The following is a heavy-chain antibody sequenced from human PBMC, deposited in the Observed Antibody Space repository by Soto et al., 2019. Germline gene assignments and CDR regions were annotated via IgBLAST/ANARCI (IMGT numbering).Heavy chain of an antibody. CDR2: ISPYNGYT. CDR1: GYRFTSYD. V-gene: IGHV1-18*01. CDR3: ARGPERILSYPYFAL. D-gene: IGHD3-3*01. J-gene: IGHJ2*01. Sequence: QPQLVQSGAELKKPGASVKVSCKASGYRFTSYDITWVRQAPGQGLEWMGWISPYNGYTNYAQNLQGRVTMTTDTSKSTAYMERRSLRSDDTAVYYCARGPERILSYPYFALWGRGTLVTVSS.